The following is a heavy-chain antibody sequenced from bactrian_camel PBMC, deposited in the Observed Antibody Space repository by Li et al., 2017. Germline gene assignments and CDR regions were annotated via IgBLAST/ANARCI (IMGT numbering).Heavy chain of an antibody. CDR3: AVDGPVAFCSDYPSDFRG. J-gene: IGHJ4*01. Sequence: HVQLVESGGGLAQAGGSLRLSCSETGYTYSRYCMGWFRQAPGKEREGVAAIDSDGSASYAVSVKGRFTISKDNAKKMLILQMNNLKPEDSGMYYCAVDGPVAFCSDYPSDFRGWGQGTQVTV. CDR1: GYTYSRYC. V-gene: IGHV3S26*01. CDR2: IDSDGSA. D-gene: IGHD2*01.